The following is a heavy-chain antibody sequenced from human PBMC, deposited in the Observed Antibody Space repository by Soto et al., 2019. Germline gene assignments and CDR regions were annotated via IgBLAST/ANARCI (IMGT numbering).Heavy chain of an antibody. V-gene: IGHV3-21*01. Sequence: PGGSLRLSCAASGFTFSSYSMNWVRQAPGKGLEWVSSISSSSSYIYYADSVKGRFTISRDNAKNSLYLQMNSLRAEDTAVYYCARDPHVVVVAATEFDPWGQGTLVTVSS. CDR2: ISSSSSYI. CDR3: ARDPHVVVVAATEFDP. J-gene: IGHJ5*02. D-gene: IGHD2-15*01. CDR1: GFTFSSYS.